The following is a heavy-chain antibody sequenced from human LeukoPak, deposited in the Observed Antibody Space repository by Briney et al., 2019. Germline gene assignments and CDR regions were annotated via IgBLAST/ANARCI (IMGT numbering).Heavy chain of an antibody. V-gene: IGHV3-11*06. CDR3: ARKYGSGSYSLDY. J-gene: IGHJ4*02. CDR1: GFTFSDYY. D-gene: IGHD3-10*01. Sequence: PGGSLRLSCAASGFTFSDYYMSWIRQAPGKGLEWVSYISSSSSYTNYADSVKGRFTISRDNAKNSLYLRMNSLRAEDTAVYYCARKYGSGSYSLDYWGQGTLVTVSS. CDR2: ISSSSSYT.